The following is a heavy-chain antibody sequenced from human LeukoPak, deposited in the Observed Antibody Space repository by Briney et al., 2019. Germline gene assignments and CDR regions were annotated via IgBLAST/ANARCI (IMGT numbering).Heavy chain of an antibody. J-gene: IGHJ4*02. V-gene: IGHV1-46*01. Sequence: ASVKVSCKASGYTFTSYYMHWVRQAPGQGREWMGIINPSGGTTTYAQKFQGRLTMTRDMSTSTVYMELSSLRSEDTAVYYCARRGGIQLWFGFDYWGQGTLVTVSS. CDR2: INPSGGTT. D-gene: IGHD5-18*01. CDR3: ARRGGIQLWFGFDY. CDR1: GYTFTSYY.